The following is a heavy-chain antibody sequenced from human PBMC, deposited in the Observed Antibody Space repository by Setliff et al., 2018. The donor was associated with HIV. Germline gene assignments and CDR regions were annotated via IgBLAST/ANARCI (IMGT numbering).Heavy chain of an antibody. CDR1: GGSISNYY. CDR3: ARRVILSYGYYFDY. D-gene: IGHD3-16*02. V-gene: IGHV4-39*01. Sequence: ASETLSLTCTVSGGSISNYYWGWLRQPPGKGLEWIGSIYYSGNTYYNPSLKSRVTISVDTSKNQFSLKLSSVTAADTAVYHCARRVILSYGYYFDYWGQGTPVTVSS. CDR2: IYYSGNT. J-gene: IGHJ4*02.